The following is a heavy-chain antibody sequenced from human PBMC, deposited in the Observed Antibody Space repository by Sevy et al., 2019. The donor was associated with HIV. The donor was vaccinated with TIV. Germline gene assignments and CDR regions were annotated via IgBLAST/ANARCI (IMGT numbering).Heavy chain of an antibody. CDR2: ISSNGGST. CDR3: VKARITMIVSPGAFDI. J-gene: IGHJ3*02. V-gene: IGHV3-64D*06. CDR1: GFTFSSYA. Sequence: GGSLRLSCSASGFTFSSYAMHWVRQAPGMGLEYVSAISSNGGSTYYADSVKGRFTISRDNSKNTLYLQMSSLRAEDTAVYYCVKARITMIVSPGAFDIWGQRTMVTVSS. D-gene: IGHD3-22*01.